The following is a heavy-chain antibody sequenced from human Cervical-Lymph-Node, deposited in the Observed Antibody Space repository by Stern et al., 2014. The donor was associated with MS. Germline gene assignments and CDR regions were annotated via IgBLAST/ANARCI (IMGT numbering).Heavy chain of an antibody. Sequence: VQLVQSGAEVKKPGASVKVSCKASGYTFSNYGISWVRQAPGQGLEWMGWISAYNGDTNYAQTLQGRATMTTAPSLSTAYMELRSLRSDDRAVYYGARDLGHYDFWNLYYFDGMDVWGQGTTVTVSS. CDR1: GYTFSNYG. CDR3: ARDLGHYDFWNLYYFDGMDV. V-gene: IGHV1-18*01. J-gene: IGHJ6*02. D-gene: IGHD3-3*01. CDR2: ISAYNGDT.